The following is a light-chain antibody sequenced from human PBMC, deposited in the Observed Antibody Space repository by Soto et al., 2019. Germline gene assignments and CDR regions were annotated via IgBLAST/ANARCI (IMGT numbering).Light chain of an antibody. CDR1: SSNIGAGYD. CDR2: GNS. Sequence: QSVLTQPPSVSGAPGQRVTISCTGSSSNIGAGYDVHWYQQLPGTAPKLVIYGNSNRPSGVPDRFSGAKSGTSASLAITGLQAEDEAGYYCQSYDSSLRGVTFGGGTQLTVL. V-gene: IGLV1-40*01. CDR3: QSYDSSLRGVT. J-gene: IGLJ2*01.